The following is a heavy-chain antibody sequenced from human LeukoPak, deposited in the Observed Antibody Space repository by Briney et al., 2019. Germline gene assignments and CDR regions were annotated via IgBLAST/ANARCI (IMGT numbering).Heavy chain of an antibody. D-gene: IGHD6-6*01. J-gene: IGHJ3*02. CDR3: AKDKATAARPNAFDI. CDR1: GFPFSSYG. CDR2: IRYDGSNK. Sequence: PGGSLRLSCAASGFPFSSYGMHWVRQAPGKGPGWVACIRYDGSNKYYADSVKGRFTISRDNSKNTLYLQMNSLRAEDTAVYYCAKDKATAARPNAFDIWGQGTMVTVSS. V-gene: IGHV3-30*02.